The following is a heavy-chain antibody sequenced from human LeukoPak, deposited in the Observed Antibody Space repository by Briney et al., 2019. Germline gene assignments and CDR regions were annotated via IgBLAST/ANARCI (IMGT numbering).Heavy chain of an antibody. D-gene: IGHD3-10*01. Sequence: GGSLRLSCTASGFTFGDYAMSWFRQAPGEGLEWVGFIRSKAYGGTTEYAASVKGRFTISRDDSKSIAYLQMNSLKTEDTAVYYCTRVGVLLWFGEYRGADYWGQGTLVTVSS. V-gene: IGHV3-49*03. CDR2: IRSKAYGGTT. CDR3: TRVGVLLWFGEYRGADY. CDR1: GFTFGDYA. J-gene: IGHJ4*02.